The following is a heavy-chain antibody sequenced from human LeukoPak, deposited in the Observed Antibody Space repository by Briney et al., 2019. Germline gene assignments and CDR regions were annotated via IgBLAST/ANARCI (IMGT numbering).Heavy chain of an antibody. CDR2: ISHSGTT. J-gene: IGHJ4*02. CDR3: ARGGPGF. V-gene: IGHV4-34*01. Sequence: PSETLSLTCAVYGGSFSDYHWTWIRQSPGKRLEWIGQISHSGTTRYNPSFNSRVTMSVDTSKNQFSLKLTSVTAADTAIYYCARGGPGFWGQGTLVTVSS. CDR1: GGSFSDYH.